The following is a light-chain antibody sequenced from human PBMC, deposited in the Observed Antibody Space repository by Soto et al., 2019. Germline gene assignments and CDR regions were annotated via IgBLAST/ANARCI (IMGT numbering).Light chain of an antibody. V-gene: IGKV3-20*01. CDR2: DAS. CDR1: QSVGRDY. Sequence: EIVLTQSPGTLSLSPGERATLSCRASQSVGRDYLAWYQQKPGQAPRLLIYDASSMATGVPDRFSGSGSGTYFTLTISRLEPEDFAEFYCQQYASSPLTFGGGTKLEIK. CDR3: QQYASSPLT. J-gene: IGKJ4*01.